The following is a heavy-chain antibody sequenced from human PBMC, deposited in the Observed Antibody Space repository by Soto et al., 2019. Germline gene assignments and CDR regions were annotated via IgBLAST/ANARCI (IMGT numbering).Heavy chain of an antibody. CDR2: INMDGSST. CDR1: GFTFSGDW. J-gene: IGHJ4*02. Sequence: EVQLVESGGGLVQPGGSLRLSCAASGFTFSGDWMHWVRQAAGKGLVWVSRINMDGSSTNYADSVKGRFTISRDNAKNTLYRQMNSLRVADTAVYYCARGPRGLYHHDYWGREPWSPSPQ. V-gene: IGHV3-74*01. D-gene: IGHD2-2*01. CDR3: ARGPRGLYHHDY.